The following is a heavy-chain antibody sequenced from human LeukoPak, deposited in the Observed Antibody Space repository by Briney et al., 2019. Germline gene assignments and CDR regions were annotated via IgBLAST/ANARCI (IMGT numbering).Heavy chain of an antibody. J-gene: IGHJ6*02. CDR2: INTNTGNP. CDR3: ARHEVRGPLGYYGMDV. Sequence: ASVKVSCKASGYTFTSYAMNWVRQAPGQGLEWMGWINTNTGNPTYAQGFTGRFVFSLDTSVSTAYLQISSLKAEDTAVYYCARHEVRGPLGYYGMDVWGQGTTVTVSS. V-gene: IGHV7-4-1*02. D-gene: IGHD3-10*01. CDR1: GYTFTSYA.